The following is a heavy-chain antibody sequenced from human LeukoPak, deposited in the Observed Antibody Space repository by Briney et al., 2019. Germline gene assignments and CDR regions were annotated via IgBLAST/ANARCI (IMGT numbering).Heavy chain of an antibody. CDR1: GFTFSSYA. CDR2: ISGSGGST. J-gene: IGHJ4*02. CDR3: AKDPSSGNYYADY. V-gene: IGHV3-23*01. D-gene: IGHD3-10*01. Sequence: GGSLRLSCTASGFTFSSYAMSWVRQAPGKGLEWVSAISGSGGSTYYADSVKGRFTISRDNSKNTLYLQMNSLRVEDTAIYYCAKDPSSGNYYADYWGQGTLVTVSS.